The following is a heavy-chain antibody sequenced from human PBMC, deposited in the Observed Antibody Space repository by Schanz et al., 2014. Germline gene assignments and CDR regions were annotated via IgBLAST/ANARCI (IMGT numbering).Heavy chain of an antibody. CDR1: GFTFSSYS. Sequence: EVQLLESGGGLVRPGASLRLSCSASGFTFSSYSINWVRQAPGKGLECLSSISSSSSYIYYADSAKRRFTISRDNAKNSLYQQMNSLRAEDTAVYYCAKLSSSGRLAGCFDYWGHGALVTVSS. V-gene: IGHV3-21*01. CDR2: ISSSSSYI. CDR3: AKLSSSGRLAGCFDY. J-gene: IGHJ4*01. D-gene: IGHD6-19*01.